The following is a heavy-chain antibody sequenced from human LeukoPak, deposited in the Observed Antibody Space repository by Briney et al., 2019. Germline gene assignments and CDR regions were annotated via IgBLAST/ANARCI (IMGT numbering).Heavy chain of an antibody. J-gene: IGHJ3*02. CDR2: TNPNSGNT. CDR3: ASGGWNYYDSSGLIAFDI. Sequence: ASVKVSCKASGYTFTSYDINWVRQATGQGLEWMGWTNPNSGNTGYAQKFQGRVTITRNTSISTAYMELSSLRSEDTAVYYCASGGWNYYDSSGLIAFDIWGQGTMVTVSS. V-gene: IGHV1-8*03. D-gene: IGHD3-22*01. CDR1: GYTFTSYD.